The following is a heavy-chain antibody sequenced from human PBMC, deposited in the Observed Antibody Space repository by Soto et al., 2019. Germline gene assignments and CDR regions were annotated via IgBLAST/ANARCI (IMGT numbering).Heavy chain of an antibody. CDR3: ARKGFSYGSGSYDY. V-gene: IGHV4-31*03. CDR2: IYYGGST. Sequence: SETLSLTCTVSGGSISSGGYYWSWIRQHPGKGLEWIGYIYYGGSTYYNPSLQSRITISVDTSKNQFSLNLTSMTAADTAVYYCARKGFSYGSGSYDYWGQGILVTVSS. CDR1: GGSISSGGYY. D-gene: IGHD3-10*01. J-gene: IGHJ4*02.